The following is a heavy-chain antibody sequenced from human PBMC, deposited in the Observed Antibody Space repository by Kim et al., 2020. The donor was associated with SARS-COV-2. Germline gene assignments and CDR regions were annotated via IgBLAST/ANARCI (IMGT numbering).Heavy chain of an antibody. V-gene: IGHV1-3*01. J-gene: IGHJ4*02. D-gene: IGHD4-17*01. Sequence: GESLKISCKASGNTFTSDVMHWVRQAPGQRLEWMGWINAGNGNTEYSQKFQGRVTITRDTSARTAHMELSDLRSEDTAVYYCARAYGLSTFYDYWGQGTLVTVSS. CDR3: ARAYGLSTFYDY. CDR2: INAGNGNT. CDR1: GNTFTSDV.